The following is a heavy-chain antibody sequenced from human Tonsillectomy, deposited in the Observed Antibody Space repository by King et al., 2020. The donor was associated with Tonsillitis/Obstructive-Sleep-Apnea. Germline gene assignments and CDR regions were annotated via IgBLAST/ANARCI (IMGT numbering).Heavy chain of an antibody. Sequence: QLQESGPGLVKPSGTLSLTCAVSGDSISSSNWWSWVRQPPGKGLEWIGEVYHSGSTNYKPSLKSRVTISVDKSKNQFSLKLTSVTAADTAVYFCAREVVATLSGTFDIWGQGTMVTVSS. CDR2: VYHSGST. CDR1: GDSISSSNW. CDR3: AREVVATLSGTFDI. D-gene: IGHD5-12*01. J-gene: IGHJ3*02. V-gene: IGHV4-4*02.